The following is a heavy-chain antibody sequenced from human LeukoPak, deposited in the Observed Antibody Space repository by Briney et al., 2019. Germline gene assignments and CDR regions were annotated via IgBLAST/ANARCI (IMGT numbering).Heavy chain of an antibody. CDR1: EFTFSNYA. CDR3: ARAMVVVVPAAM. D-gene: IGHD2-2*01. V-gene: IGHV3-30-3*01. J-gene: IGHJ4*02. CDR2: ISYDGTSK. Sequence: GGSLRLSCAASEFTFSNYAMHWVRQAPGKGLAWVAVISYDGTSKSYANSVKGRFTISRDNSKNTLYLQMNSLRPEDTAVYYCARAMVVVVPAAMWGQGTLVTVSS.